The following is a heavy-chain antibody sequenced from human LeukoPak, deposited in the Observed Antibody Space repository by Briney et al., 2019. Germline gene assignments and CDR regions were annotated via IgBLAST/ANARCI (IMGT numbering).Heavy chain of an antibody. CDR1: GFTFSNYW. V-gene: IGHV3-30*03. CDR2: ISYDGSNK. J-gene: IGHJ3*02. CDR3: ASAWRDAFDI. Sequence: GGSLRLSCAASGFTFSNYWMTWVRQAPGKGLEWVAVISYDGSNKYYADSVKGRFTISRDNSKNTLYLQMNSLRAEDAAVYYCASAWRDAFDIWGQGTMVTVSS. D-gene: IGHD3-3*01.